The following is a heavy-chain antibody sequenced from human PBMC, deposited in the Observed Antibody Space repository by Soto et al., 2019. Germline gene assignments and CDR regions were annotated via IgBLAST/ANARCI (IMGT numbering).Heavy chain of an antibody. J-gene: IGHJ4*02. V-gene: IGHV4-34*01. CDR1: GGSFSDYY. CDR3: ASWGVAVPGQDD. D-gene: IGHD6-19*01. Sequence: SETLSLTCTVYGGSFSDYYWSWIRQPPGKGLEWIGDSDHSGSTSYNPSLKSRITISVDTSNNRFSLKLSSVTAADTAVYYCASWGVAVPGQDDWGQGTLVTVSS. CDR2: SDHSGST.